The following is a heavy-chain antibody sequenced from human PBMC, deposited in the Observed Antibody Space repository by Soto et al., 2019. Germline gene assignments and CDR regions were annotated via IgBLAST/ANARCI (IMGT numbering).Heavy chain of an antibody. J-gene: IGHJ4*02. V-gene: IGHV2-5*01. CDR1: GFSLSTSGVG. Sequence: QITLKESGPTLVNPTQTLTLPCTFSGFSLSTSGVGVGWIRQPPGKTLEWLALIYWNDDKRYSPSLKSRLTITKNTSKNQVVLTMTNMDPVDTATYYCAHFQIDSSCWFPFDYWGQGTLVTVSS. CDR3: AHFQIDSSCWFPFDY. D-gene: IGHD6-19*01. CDR2: IYWNDDK.